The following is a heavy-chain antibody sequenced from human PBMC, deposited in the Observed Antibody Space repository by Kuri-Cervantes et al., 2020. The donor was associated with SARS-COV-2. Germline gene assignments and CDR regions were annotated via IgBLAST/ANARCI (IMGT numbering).Heavy chain of an antibody. D-gene: IGHD2-2*01. Sequence: GSLRLSCTVSGYSISSGYYWGWIRQPPGKGLEWIGSIYHSGSTYYNPSLKSRVTISVDTSKNQFSLKLSSVTAADTAVYYCARVGYCSSTSCSLSDYWGQGTLVTVSS. CDR2: IYHSGST. J-gene: IGHJ4*02. CDR3: ARVGYCSSTSCSLSDY. CDR1: GYSISSGYY. V-gene: IGHV4-38-2*02.